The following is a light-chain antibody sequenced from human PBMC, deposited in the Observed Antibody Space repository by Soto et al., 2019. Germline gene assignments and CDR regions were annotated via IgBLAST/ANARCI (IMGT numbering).Light chain of an antibody. J-gene: IGKJ4*01. Sequence: EVVLTQSPGTLSLSPGERAALCCRASQSVSSNYLAWYQQKPGQAPRLLIYGVSTRATGIPDRFSGSGSGTGFSLTISRLEPEDFAMYYCQQYFTSPLTFGGGTKVEIK. CDR1: QSVSSNY. CDR3: QQYFTSPLT. V-gene: IGKV3-20*01. CDR2: GVS.